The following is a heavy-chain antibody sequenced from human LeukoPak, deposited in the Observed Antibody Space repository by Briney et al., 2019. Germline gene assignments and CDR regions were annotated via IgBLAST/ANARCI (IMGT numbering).Heavy chain of an antibody. CDR1: EFTFSSYW. J-gene: IGHJ4*02. V-gene: IGHV3-74*03. Sequence: GGSLRLSCVAAEFTFSSYWMHWVRQAPGKGLVWVSRIDSGGSRTKYADSVKGRFTISRDNAENTLYLQLNSLRADDTAVYYCVRDRTAAAGEFDYWGQGTLVTVSS. CDR3: VRDRTAAAGEFDY. D-gene: IGHD6-13*01. CDR2: IDSGGSRT.